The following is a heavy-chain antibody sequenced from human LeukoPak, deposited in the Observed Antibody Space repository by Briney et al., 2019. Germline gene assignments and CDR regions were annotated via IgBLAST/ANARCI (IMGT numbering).Heavy chain of an antibody. CDR3: AKSGYQLLNTYYYGMDV. D-gene: IGHD2-2*01. J-gene: IGHJ6*02. Sequence: SVKVSCKASGGTFSSYAISWVRQAPGQGLEWMGRIIPILGIANYAQKFQGRVTITADKSTSTAYMELSSLRSEDTAVYYCAKSGYQLLNTYYYGMDVWGQGTTVTVSS. CDR2: IIPILGIA. V-gene: IGHV1-69*04. CDR1: GGTFSSYA.